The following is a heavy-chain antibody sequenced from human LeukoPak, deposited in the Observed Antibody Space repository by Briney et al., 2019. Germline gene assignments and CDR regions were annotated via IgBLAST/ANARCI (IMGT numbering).Heavy chain of an antibody. Sequence: GGFLRLSCEASGFTFSLYWMSWVRQAPGKGLEWVANIKQDGSEKYYVDSVKGRFTISRDNAKNSLYLQMNSLRADDTAVYYCARDGDTSGYTDWGQGTLVTVSS. CDR3: ARDGDTSGYTD. CDR1: GFTFSLYW. V-gene: IGHV3-7*01. CDR2: IKQDGSEK. J-gene: IGHJ4*02. D-gene: IGHD3-22*01.